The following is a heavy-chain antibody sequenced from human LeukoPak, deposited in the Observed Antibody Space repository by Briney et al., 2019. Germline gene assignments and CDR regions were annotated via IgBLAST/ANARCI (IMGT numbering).Heavy chain of an antibody. Sequence: SETLSLTCTVSGYSITSVYYWGWVRQPPGKGREWIVYGDHSGSNYYKPSLKSRVTISVDTSKNQFSLRLSSVPAADTAVYYCERDSALAQPVMFDSWGQGTLVTVSS. CDR2: GDHSGSN. D-gene: IGHD1-14*01. CDR3: ERDSALAQPVMFDS. J-gene: IGHJ4*02. CDR1: GYSITSVYY. V-gene: IGHV4-38-2*02.